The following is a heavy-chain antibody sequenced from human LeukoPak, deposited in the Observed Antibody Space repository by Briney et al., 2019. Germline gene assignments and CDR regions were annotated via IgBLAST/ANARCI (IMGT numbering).Heavy chain of an antibody. Sequence: GASVTVSCKASGYTFTSYGISWVRQAPGQGLEWMGWISAYNGNTNYAQKLQGRVTMTTDTSTSTAYMELRSLRSDDTAVYYCARARAARHEGPDQYWFDPWGQGTLVTVPS. CDR1: GYTFTSYG. CDR2: ISAYNGNT. D-gene: IGHD6-25*01. CDR3: ARARAARHEGPDQYWFDP. J-gene: IGHJ5*02. V-gene: IGHV1-18*01.